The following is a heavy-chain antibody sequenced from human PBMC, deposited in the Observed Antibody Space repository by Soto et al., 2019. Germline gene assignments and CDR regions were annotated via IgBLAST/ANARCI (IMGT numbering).Heavy chain of an antibody. CDR1: GYTFTSYA. CDR3: AREGEVGATEAEYFQH. CDR2: INAGNGNT. J-gene: IGHJ1*01. V-gene: IGHV1-3*05. Sequence: QVQLVQSGAEEKKPGASVKVSCKASGYTFTSYAMHWVRQAPGQRLEWMGWINAGNGNTKYSQKFQGRVTITRDTSASTADMELSSLRSEDTAVYYCAREGEVGATEAEYFQHWGQGTLVTVSS. D-gene: IGHD1-26*01.